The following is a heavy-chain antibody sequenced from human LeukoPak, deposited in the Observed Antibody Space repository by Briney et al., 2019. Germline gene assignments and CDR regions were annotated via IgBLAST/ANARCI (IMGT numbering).Heavy chain of an antibody. CDR2: IRYDGSNK. J-gene: IGHJ4*02. V-gene: IGHV3-30*02. Sequence: GGSLRLSCAASGFTFSSYGMHWVRQAPGKGLEWVAFIRYDGSNKYYADSVKGRFTISRDNSKNTLYLQMNSLRAEDTAVYYCAKDPSVAGYYFDYWGQGTLVTVSS. CDR1: GFTFSSYG. CDR3: AKDPSVAGYYFDY. D-gene: IGHD6-19*01.